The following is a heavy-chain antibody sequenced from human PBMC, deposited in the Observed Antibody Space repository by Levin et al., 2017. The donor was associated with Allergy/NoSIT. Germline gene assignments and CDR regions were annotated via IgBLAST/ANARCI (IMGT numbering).Heavy chain of an antibody. V-gene: IGHV1-69*13. D-gene: IGHD5-24*01. Sequence: SVKVSCKASGGTFSSYAISWVRQAPGQGLEWMGGIIPIFGTANYAQKFQGRVTITADESTSTAYMELSSLRSEDTAVYYCARSGVATSDPYYYYGMDVWGQGTTVTVSS. J-gene: IGHJ6*02. CDR1: GGTFSSYA. CDR2: IIPIFGTA. CDR3: ARSGVATSDPYYYYGMDV.